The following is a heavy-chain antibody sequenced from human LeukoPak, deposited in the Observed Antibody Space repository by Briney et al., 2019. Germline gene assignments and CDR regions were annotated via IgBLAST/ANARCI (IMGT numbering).Heavy chain of an antibody. D-gene: IGHD2-15*01. V-gene: IGHV1-69*13. Sequence: SVKVSCKASGGTFSSYAISWVRQAPGQGLEWMGGIIPIFGTANYAQKFQGRVTITADESTSTAYMELSSLRSEDTAVYYCARDLLDRSGGSCYLQNFDYWGQGTLVTVSS. CDR2: IIPIFGTA. J-gene: IGHJ4*02. CDR3: ARDLLDRSGGSCYLQNFDY. CDR1: GGTFSSYA.